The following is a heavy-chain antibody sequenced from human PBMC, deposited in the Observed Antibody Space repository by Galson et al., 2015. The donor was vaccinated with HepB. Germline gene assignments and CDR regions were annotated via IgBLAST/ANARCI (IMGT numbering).Heavy chain of an antibody. D-gene: IGHD2-2*01. Sequence: PALVKPTQTLTLTCTFSGFSLSTSGVGVGWIRQPPGKALEWLALIYWDDDKRYSPSLKSRLTITKDTSKNQVVLTMTNMDPVDTATYYCAHIGCSSTSCYSSEGYFQHWGQGTLVTVSS. V-gene: IGHV2-5*02. CDR3: AHIGCSSTSCYSSEGYFQH. J-gene: IGHJ1*01. CDR1: GFSLSTSGVG. CDR2: IYWDDDK.